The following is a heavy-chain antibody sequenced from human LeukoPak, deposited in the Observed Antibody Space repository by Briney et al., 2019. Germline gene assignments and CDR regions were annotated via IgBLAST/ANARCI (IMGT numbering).Heavy chain of an antibody. J-gene: IGHJ4*02. CDR2: IIPIFGTA. CDR3: ARDRVVTEQLDY. Sequence: SVKVSCKASGGTFSSYAISWVGQAPGQGLEWMGRIIPIFGTANYAQKFQGRVTITADKSTSTAYMELSSLRSEDTAVYYCARDRVVTEQLDYWGQGTLVTVSS. D-gene: IGHD2-21*02. CDR1: GGTFSSYA. V-gene: IGHV1-69*06.